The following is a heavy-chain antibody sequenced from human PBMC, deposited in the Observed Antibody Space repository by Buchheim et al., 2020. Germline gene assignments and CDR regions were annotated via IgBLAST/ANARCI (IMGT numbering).Heavy chain of an antibody. D-gene: IGHD3-22*01. V-gene: IGHV4-61*01. CDR2: IYYSGST. CDR3: ARGGHYYDSSGYQDY. J-gene: IGHJ4*02. CDR1: GGSVSSGSYY. Sequence: QVQLQESGPGLVKPSETLSLTCTVSGGSVSSGSYYWSWIRQPPGKGLEWIGYIYYSGSTNYKPSLKSRVTISVDTSKNQFSLKLSSVTAADTAVYYCARGGHYYDSSGYQDYWGQGTL.